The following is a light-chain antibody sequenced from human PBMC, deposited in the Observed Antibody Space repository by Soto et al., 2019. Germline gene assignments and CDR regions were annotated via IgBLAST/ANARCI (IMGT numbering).Light chain of an antibody. CDR2: WAS. CDR1: HGLIYTSSNKNY. J-gene: IGKJ1*01. CDR3: QQYYSTPLT. V-gene: IGKV4-1*01. Sequence: DIVMTQSPDSLAVSLCATTHFRXLSSHGLIYTSSNKNYLAWYQQKPGQSPKLLFYWASTRESGVPDRISASGSGTDFTLTISSLQAEDVAVYYCQQYYSTPLTFGQGTKVDTK.